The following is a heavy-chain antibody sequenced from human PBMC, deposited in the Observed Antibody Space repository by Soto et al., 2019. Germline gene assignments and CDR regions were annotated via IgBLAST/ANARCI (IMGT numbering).Heavy chain of an antibody. D-gene: IGHD6-13*01. CDR2: ISWNSGTI. Sequence: EVQLVESGGGLVQPGRSLRLSCAASGFTFDDYALHWVRQAPGKGLEWVSGISWNSGTIGSADSVQGRFTISRDNAKNALALAMNSLRAEDTALNYCVNAGGPTAADLKFDYWGQGTPFPVSS. V-gene: IGHV3-9*01. J-gene: IGHJ4*02. CDR3: VNAGGPTAADLKFDY. CDR1: GFTFDDYA.